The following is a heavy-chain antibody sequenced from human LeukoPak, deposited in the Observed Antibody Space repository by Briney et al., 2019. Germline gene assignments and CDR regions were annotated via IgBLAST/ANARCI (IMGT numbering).Heavy chain of an antibody. Sequence: GGSLRLSCAASGFTFSSYSMNWVRQAPGKGLEWVSFISSSSNYIYYADSVKGRFTISRDNAKNSLYLQMNSLRAEDTAVYYCARDYSGGSYSGYWGQGTLVTVSS. CDR3: ARDYSGGSYSGY. D-gene: IGHD1-26*01. CDR2: ISSSSNYI. J-gene: IGHJ4*02. V-gene: IGHV3-21*01. CDR1: GFTFSSYS.